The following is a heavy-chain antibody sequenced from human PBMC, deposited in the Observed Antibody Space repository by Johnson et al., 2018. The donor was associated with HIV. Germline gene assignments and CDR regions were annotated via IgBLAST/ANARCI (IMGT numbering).Heavy chain of an antibody. V-gene: IGHV3-11*04. J-gene: IGHJ3*02. Sequence: VQLVESGGGLVKPGGSLRLSCAASGFTFSDYYMSWIRQAPGKGLEWVSYISSSGTIIYYADSVKGRFTISRDNAKNSLNLQMNSLRAEDTAVYYCAGGIITGTTGTFDIWGQGTMVTVSS. CDR1: GFTFSDYY. D-gene: IGHD1-7*01. CDR2: ISSSGTII. CDR3: AGGIITGTTGTFDI.